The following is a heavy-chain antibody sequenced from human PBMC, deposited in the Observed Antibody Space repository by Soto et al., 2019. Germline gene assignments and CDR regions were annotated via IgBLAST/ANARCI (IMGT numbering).Heavy chain of an antibody. Sequence: VASVKVSCKASGGTFSSYAISWVRQAPGQGLEWMGGIIPIFGTANYAQKFQGRVTITADESTSTAYMELSSLRSEDTAVYYCAREVAARPEEYGWFDPWGQGTLVTVSS. J-gene: IGHJ5*02. CDR2: IIPIFGTA. CDR3: AREVAARPEEYGWFDP. V-gene: IGHV1-69*13. D-gene: IGHD6-6*01. CDR1: GGTFSSYA.